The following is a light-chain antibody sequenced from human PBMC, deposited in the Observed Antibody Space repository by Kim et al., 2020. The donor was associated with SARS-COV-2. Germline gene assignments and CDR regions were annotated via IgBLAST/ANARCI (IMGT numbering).Light chain of an antibody. J-gene: IGKJ4*01. CDR1: QTISSW. Sequence: DIQMTQSPSTLSASVGDRVTITCRASQTISSWLAWYQQKPGKAPKLLIYEASRLESGVPSRFSGSESGTEFTLTISSLQPDDFATYYCQEYYSYSALTFGGGTKVDIK. V-gene: IGKV1-5*03. CDR3: QEYYSYSALT. CDR2: EAS.